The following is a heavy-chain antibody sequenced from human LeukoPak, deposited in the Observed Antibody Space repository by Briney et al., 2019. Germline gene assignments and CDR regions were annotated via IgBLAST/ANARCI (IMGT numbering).Heavy chain of an antibody. CDR1: GGTFSSYA. CDR3: ASGIAARPGQDY. D-gene: IGHD6-6*01. Sequence: GASVKVSCKASGGTFSSYAISWVRQAPGQGLEWMGGIIPIFGTANYAQKFQGRVTITADKSTSTAYMELSSLISEDTAVYDCASGIAARPGQDYWGKGPLVTVSS. V-gene: IGHV1-69*06. CDR2: IIPIFGTA. J-gene: IGHJ4*02.